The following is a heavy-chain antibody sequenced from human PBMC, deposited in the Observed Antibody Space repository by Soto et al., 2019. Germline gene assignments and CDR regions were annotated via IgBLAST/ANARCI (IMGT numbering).Heavy chain of an antibody. J-gene: IGHJ5*02. CDR3: ARAFGYCSGGSCYRNWFDP. CDR1: GGTFSSYA. D-gene: IGHD2-15*01. Sequence: SVKVSCKASGGTFSSYAISWVRQAPGQGLEWMGGIIPIFGTANYAHKFQGRVTITADESTSTAYMELSSLRSEDAAVYYCARAFGYCSGGSCYRNWFDPWGQGTLVAVSS. V-gene: IGHV1-69*13. CDR2: IIPIFGTA.